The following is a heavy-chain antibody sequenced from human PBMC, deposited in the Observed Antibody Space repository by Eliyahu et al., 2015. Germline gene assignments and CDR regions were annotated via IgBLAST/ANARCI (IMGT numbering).Heavy chain of an antibody. CDR1: GFTFSDHF. J-gene: IGHJ4*02. D-gene: IGHD2-21*02. CDR3: ATGLRGGDLGGAH. V-gene: IGHV3-72*01. CDR2: IRNKAHSYTT. Sequence: EVQLVESGGGLVLPGGSLRLSCAASGFTFSDHFMDWVRQAPGKGLEWVGRIRNKAHSYTTEYAASVKGRFTISRDDSRTSLYLQMNSLQTEDTAVYHCATGLRGGDLGGAHWGQGTLVTVSS.